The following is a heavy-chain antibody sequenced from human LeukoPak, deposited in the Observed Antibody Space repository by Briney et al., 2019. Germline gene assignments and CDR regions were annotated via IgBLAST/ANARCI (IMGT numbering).Heavy chain of an antibody. CDR3: ARAVPYYDFWSGAGTRYYFDY. J-gene: IGHJ4*02. D-gene: IGHD3-3*01. CDR2: IYYSGST. V-gene: IGHV4-59*01. CDR1: GGSLSSYY. Sequence: PSETLSLTCTVSGGSLSSYYWSWIRQPPGKGLEWIGYIYYSGSTNYNPSLKSRVTISVDTSKNQFSLKLSSVTAADTAVYYCARAVPYYDFWSGAGTRYYFDYWGQGTLVTVSS.